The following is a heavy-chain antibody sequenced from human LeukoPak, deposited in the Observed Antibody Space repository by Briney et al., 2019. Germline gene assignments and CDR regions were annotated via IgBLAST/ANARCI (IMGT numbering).Heavy chain of an antibody. D-gene: IGHD3-22*01. CDR3: ARAQWLLDLDAFDI. J-gene: IGHJ3*02. CDR1: GGSISSSSYY. CDR2: IYYSGST. Sequence: PSETLSLTCTVSGGSISSSSYYWGWIRQPPGKGLEWIGSIYYSGSTYYNPSLKSRVTISVDTSKNQFSLKLSSVTAADTAVYYCARAQWLLDLDAFDIWGQGTMVTVSS. V-gene: IGHV4-39*07.